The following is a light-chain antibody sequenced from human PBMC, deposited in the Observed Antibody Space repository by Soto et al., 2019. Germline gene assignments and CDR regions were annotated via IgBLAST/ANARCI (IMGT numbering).Light chain of an antibody. Sequence: QSALTQPASVSGSPGQSITISCTGTSSDVGGYNYVSWYQQHPGKAPKLMIYEVSNRPSGVSNRCSGSKSGNTASLTISGLQAEDEADYYCSSYTSSSPLDWVFGGGTKLTVL. V-gene: IGLV2-14*01. CDR1: SSDVGGYNY. CDR2: EVS. J-gene: IGLJ3*02. CDR3: SSYTSSSPLDWV.